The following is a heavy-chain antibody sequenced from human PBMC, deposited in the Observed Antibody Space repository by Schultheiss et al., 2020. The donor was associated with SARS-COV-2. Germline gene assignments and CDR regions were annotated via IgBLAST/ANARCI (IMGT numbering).Heavy chain of an antibody. CDR2: IYSGGST. D-gene: IGHD2-15*01. CDR3: ARAPNRLPGWPFDL. CDR1: GFTVSSNY. Sequence: GGSLRLSCAASGFTVSSNYMSWVRQAPGKGLEWVSVIYSGGSTYYADSVKGRFTISRDNSKNTLYLQMNSLRAEDTAVYYCARAPNRLPGWPFDLWGRGTLVTVSS. J-gene: IGHJ2*01. V-gene: IGHV3-66*01.